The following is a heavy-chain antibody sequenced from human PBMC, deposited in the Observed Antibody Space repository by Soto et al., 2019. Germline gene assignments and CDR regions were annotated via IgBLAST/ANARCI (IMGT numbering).Heavy chain of an antibody. Sequence: GGSLRLSCAASGFTFSSYGMHWVRQAPGKGLEWVAVISYDGSNKYYADSVKGRFTISRDNSKNTLYLLMNSLRAEDTAVYYCAKDVVVGATTGLGDYYYYYGMDVWGQGTTVTVSS. CDR1: GFTFSSYG. J-gene: IGHJ6*02. V-gene: IGHV3-30*18. CDR3: AKDVVVGATTGLGDYYYYYGMDV. CDR2: ISYDGSNK. D-gene: IGHD1-26*01.